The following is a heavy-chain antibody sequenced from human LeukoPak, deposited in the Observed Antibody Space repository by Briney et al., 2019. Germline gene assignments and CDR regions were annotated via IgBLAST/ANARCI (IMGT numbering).Heavy chain of an antibody. V-gene: IGHV3-30*02. CDR1: GVTFSSYG. Sequence: GGSLRLSCAASGVTFSSYGMHWVRQAPGKGLEWVAFIRYDGSNKYYADSVKGRFTISRDNSKNTLYLQMSSLRAEDTAVYYCAKSRAADTTLLFDYWGQGILVTVSS. CDR3: AKSRAADTTLLFDY. CDR2: IRYDGSNK. J-gene: IGHJ4*02. D-gene: IGHD6-13*01.